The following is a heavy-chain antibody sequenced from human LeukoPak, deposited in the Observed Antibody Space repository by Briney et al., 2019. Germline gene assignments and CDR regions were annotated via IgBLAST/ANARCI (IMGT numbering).Heavy chain of an antibody. D-gene: IGHD6-13*01. J-gene: IGHJ6*03. CDR1: GFTFSSYW. V-gene: IGHV3-74*01. CDR2: INTDGSST. CDR3: ASSPIAAAGLPIYYYYYMDV. Sequence: GGSLRLSCAASGFTFSSYWMHWVRQAPGKGLVWVSRINTDGSSTSYADSVKGRFTISRDNAKNTLYLQMNSLRAEDTAVYYCASSPIAAAGLPIYYYYYMDVWGKGTTVTVSS.